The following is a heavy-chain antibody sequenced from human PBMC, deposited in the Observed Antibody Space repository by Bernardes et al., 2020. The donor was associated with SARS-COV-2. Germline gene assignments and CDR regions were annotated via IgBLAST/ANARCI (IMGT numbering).Heavy chain of an antibody. D-gene: IGHD2-2*03. CDR2: IYWDDDK. V-gene: IGHV2-5*02. J-gene: IGHJ3*02. CDR3: AQRLDIVVLAAAIHDAIDI. CDR1: GFSLSTSGVG. Sequence: SVPTLVKPTQTLTLTCTFSGFSLSTSGVGVGWIRQPPGKALEGLALIYWDDDKRYSPSLKSRLTITKDTSKNQLVLTMTNMDPVDTATYYCAQRLDIVVLAAAIHDAIDIWGQGKLLNVSS.